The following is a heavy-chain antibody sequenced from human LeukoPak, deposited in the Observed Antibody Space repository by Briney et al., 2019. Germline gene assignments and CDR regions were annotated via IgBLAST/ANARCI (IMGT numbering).Heavy chain of an antibody. CDR1: GGSLSSYY. J-gene: IGHJ4*02. D-gene: IGHD3-16*02. Sequence: SETLSLTCIVPGGSLSSYYWSRIRQPPGKGLEWIGYIYYSGGTNYNPFLKSRVTISVHTSKNQFSLKLSSVTAADTAVYYCARVVWGSYRYANWGQGTLVTVSS. CDR3: ARVVWGSYRYAN. V-gene: IGHV4-59*01. CDR2: IYYSGGT.